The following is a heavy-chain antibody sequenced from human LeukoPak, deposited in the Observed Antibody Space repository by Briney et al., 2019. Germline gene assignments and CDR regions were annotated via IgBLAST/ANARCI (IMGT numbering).Heavy chain of an antibody. J-gene: IGHJ4*02. CDR1: GFTFSSYA. V-gene: IGHV3-23*01. CDR3: AKDTYYYDSSGYLFDY. Sequence: PGGSLRLSCAASGFTFSSYAMSWVRQAPGKGLEWVSAISGSGGSTYYADSVKGRFTISRDNSKNTLYMQMNSLRAEDTDVYYCAKDTYYYDSSGYLFDYWGQGTLVTVSS. D-gene: IGHD3-22*01. CDR2: ISGSGGST.